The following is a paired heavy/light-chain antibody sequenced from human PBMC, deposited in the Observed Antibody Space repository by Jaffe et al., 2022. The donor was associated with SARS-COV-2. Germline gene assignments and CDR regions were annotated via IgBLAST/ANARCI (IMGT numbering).Light chain of an antibody. Sequence: DIVMTQSPLSLPVTPGEPASISCRSSQSLLHSNGYNYLDWYLQKPGQSPQLLIYLGSNRASGVPDRFSGSGSGTDFTLKISRVEAEDVGVYYCMQALQTWYTFGQGTKLEIK. CDR1: QSLLHSNGYNY. CDR2: LGS. J-gene: IGKJ2*01. V-gene: IGKV2-28*01. CDR3: MQALQTWYT.
Heavy chain of an antibody. CDR1: GGSISSSSYY. Sequence: QLQLQESGPGLVKPSETLSLTCTVSGGSISSSSYYWGWIRQPPGKGLEWIGSIYYSGSTYYNPSLKSRVTISVDTSKNQFSLKLSSVTAADTAVYYCARHFADDYGSGSLTWRGYYYYGMDVWGQGTTVTVSS. CDR3: ARHFADDYGSGSLTWRGYYYYGMDV. V-gene: IGHV4-39*01. CDR2: IYYSGST. J-gene: IGHJ6*02. D-gene: IGHD3-10*01.